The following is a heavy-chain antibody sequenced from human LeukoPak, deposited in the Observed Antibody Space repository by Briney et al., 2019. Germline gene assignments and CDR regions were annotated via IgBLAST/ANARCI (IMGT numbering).Heavy chain of an antibody. J-gene: IGHJ6*02. CDR1: GFTFSSYS. V-gene: IGHV3-23*01. CDR2: ISGSGGST. Sequence: PGGSLRLSCAASGFTFSSYSMSWVRQAPGKGLEWVSAISGSGGSTYYADSVKGRFTISRDNSKNTLYLQMNSLRAEDTAVYYCASDLRGYSLYGMDVWGQGTTVTVSS. D-gene: IGHD2-15*01. CDR3: ASDLRGYSLYGMDV.